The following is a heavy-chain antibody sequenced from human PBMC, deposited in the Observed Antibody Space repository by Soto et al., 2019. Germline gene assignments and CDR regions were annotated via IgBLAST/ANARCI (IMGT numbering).Heavy chain of an antibody. J-gene: IGHJ4*02. CDR2: ISYDGSNK. CDR1: GFTFSSYG. V-gene: IGHV3-30*18. CDR3: AKSSSDYGDYSGCDY. D-gene: IGHD4-17*01. Sequence: QVQLVESGGGVVQPGRSLRLSCAASGFTFSSYGMHWVRQAPGKGLEWVALISYDGSNKYYADSVKGRFTISRDNSKNTLYLQMNSLRAEDTAVYYCAKSSSDYGDYSGCDYWGQGTLVTVSS.